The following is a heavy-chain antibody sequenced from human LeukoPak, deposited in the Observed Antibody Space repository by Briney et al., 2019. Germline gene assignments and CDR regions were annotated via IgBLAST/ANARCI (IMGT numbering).Heavy chain of an antibody. D-gene: IGHD5-12*01. CDR1: GFTFSSYG. J-gene: IGHJ4*02. Sequence: PGRSLRLSCAASGFTFSSYGIHWVRQAPGKGLEWVAVIPYDGSHEYYADSVKGRFTISRDNSKNTLYLQMNDLRAEDTAVYYCAKGVAFDYWGQGTLVTVSS. CDR3: AKGVAFDY. CDR2: IPYDGSHE. V-gene: IGHV3-30*18.